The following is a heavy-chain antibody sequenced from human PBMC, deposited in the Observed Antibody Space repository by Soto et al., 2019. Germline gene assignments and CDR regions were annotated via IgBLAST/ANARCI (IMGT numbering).Heavy chain of an antibody. V-gene: IGHV6-1*01. Sequence: VQLQQSGPGLVKPSQNLSLTCVISGDSVSSNSASWSWIRQSPSRGLEWLGRTYYRSKWYSYFVLSVKSRITINPYTANNHFSLHLNSVTPDDTAVYYFARVQHPAYFDYCGQGTPVTVSS. J-gene: IGHJ4*02. CDR1: GDSVSSNSAS. CDR3: ARVQHPAYFDY. CDR2: TYYRSKWYS.